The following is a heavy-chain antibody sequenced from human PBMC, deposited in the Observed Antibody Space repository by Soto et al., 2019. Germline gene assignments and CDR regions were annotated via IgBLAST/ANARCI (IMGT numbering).Heavy chain of an antibody. CDR3: ASGHDAYKVRY. CDR1: GGSISSGGTGSY. V-gene: IGHV4-31*01. Sequence: QVQLQESGPGLVKPSQTLSLTCTVSGGSISSGGTGSYWTWIRQLPGKGLEWIGYIYYTGNTYYTPSLTSPPTISIDTSENQFSLKLTSVTAADTAVYFCASGHDAYKVRYWGQGTLVTVSS. J-gene: IGHJ4*02. CDR2: IYYTGNT. D-gene: IGHD1-1*01.